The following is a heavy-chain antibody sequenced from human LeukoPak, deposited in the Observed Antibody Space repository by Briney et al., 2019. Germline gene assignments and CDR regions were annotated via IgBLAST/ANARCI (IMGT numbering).Heavy chain of an antibody. CDR3: ANDLRFFDY. D-gene: IGHD3-3*01. CDR1: GFTFSSYG. V-gene: IGHV3-30*18. Sequence: GGSLRLSCAASGFTFSSYGMHWVRQAPGKGLEWVAVISYDGSNKYYADSVKGRFTISRDNSKNTLYLQMNSLRAEDTAVYYCANDLRFFDYWGQGTLVTVSS. J-gene: IGHJ4*02. CDR2: ISYDGSNK.